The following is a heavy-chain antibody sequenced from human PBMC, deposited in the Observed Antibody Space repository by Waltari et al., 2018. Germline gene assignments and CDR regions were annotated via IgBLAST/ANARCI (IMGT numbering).Heavy chain of an antibody. J-gene: IGHJ4*02. CDR2: IYHSGST. Sequence: LTCAVSGYSISSGYYWGWIRQPPGKGLEWIGSIYHSGSTYYNPSLKSRVTISVDTSKNQFSLKLSSVTAADTAVYYCASRIVGATNFDYWGQGTLVTVSS. V-gene: IGHV4-38-2*01. D-gene: IGHD1-26*01. CDR3: ASRIVGATNFDY. CDR1: GYSISSGYY.